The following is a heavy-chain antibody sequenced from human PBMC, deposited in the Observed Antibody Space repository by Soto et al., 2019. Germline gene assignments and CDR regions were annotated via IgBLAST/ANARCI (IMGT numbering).Heavy chain of an antibody. CDR1: GYTFTSYY. J-gene: IGHJ4*02. V-gene: IGHV1-46*01. D-gene: IGHD3-10*01. CDR2: INPSGGST. Sequence: VKVSCKASGYTFTSYYMHWVRQAPGQGLEWMGIINPSGGSTSYAQKFQGRVTMTRDTSTSTVYMELSSLRSEDTAVYYCAREEGMYYYGSGSKLQFDYWGQGTLVTVSS. CDR3: AREEGMYYYGSGSKLQFDY.